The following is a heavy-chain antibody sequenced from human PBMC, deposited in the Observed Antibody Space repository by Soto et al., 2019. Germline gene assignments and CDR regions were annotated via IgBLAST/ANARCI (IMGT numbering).Heavy chain of an antibody. V-gene: IGHV3-48*03. Sequence: GEFLKISCAVSGFTFSSSEMYWVRQAPGKGLEWISYIHPSGQPIFYADSVKGRFTISRDNANNSLFQQMNSLRAEDTAVYYCARRASRWGQGTMVTVSS. J-gene: IGHJ3*01. CDR1: GFTFSSSE. CDR2: IHPSGQPI. CDR3: ARRASR. D-gene: IGHD1-26*01.